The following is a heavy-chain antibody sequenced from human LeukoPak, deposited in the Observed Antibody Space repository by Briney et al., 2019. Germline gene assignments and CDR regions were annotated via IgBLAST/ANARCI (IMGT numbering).Heavy chain of an antibody. D-gene: IGHD3-10*01. Sequence: EASVKVSCKASGYTFTSYGISWVRQAPGQGLEWMGWISAYNGNTNYAQKLQGRVTMTTDTSTSTAYMELRSLRSDDTAVYYCARGYYGSGSYYWPYYYYYYMDVWGKGTTVTVSS. CDR2: ISAYNGNT. J-gene: IGHJ6*03. CDR1: GYTFTSYG. V-gene: IGHV1-18*01. CDR3: ARGYYGSGSYYWPYYYYYYMDV.